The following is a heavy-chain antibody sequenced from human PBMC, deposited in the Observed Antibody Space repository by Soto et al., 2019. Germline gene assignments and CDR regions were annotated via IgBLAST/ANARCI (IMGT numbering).Heavy chain of an antibody. CDR3: ATQRGGGGY. V-gene: IGHV3-53*01. J-gene: IGHJ4*02. Sequence: EVQLVESGGGLIQPGGSLRLSCAVSGFTVSNNYMSWVRQAPGKGLEGVSVIYSGGYTAYGDSVKGRFTISRDNSKNTLNLQRNTRGAQDTAVFYGATQRGGGGYWGQGTLVTVSS. CDR1: GFTVSNNY. CDR2: IYSGGYT. D-gene: IGHD6-25*01.